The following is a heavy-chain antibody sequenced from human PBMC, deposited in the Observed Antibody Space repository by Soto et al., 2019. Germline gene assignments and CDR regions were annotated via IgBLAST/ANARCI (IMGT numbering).Heavy chain of an antibody. J-gene: IGHJ4*02. CDR2: ISGSGGST. CDR1: GFTFSSYA. V-gene: IGHV3-23*01. CDR3: AKCPNVEYSSSFAKFFDY. D-gene: IGHD6-6*01. Sequence: PGGSLRLSCAASGFTFSSYAMSWVRQAPGKGLEWVSAISGSGGSTYYADSVKGRFTISRDNSKNTLYLQMNSLRAEDTAVYYCAKCPNVEYSSSFAKFFDYWAQGTLVTVYS.